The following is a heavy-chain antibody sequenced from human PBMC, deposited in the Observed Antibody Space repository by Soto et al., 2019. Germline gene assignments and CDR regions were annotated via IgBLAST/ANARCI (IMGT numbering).Heavy chain of an antibody. CDR1: GGSISSGDYY. V-gene: IGHV4-30-4*01. CDR3: ARYCSGGSCYYYYGMDV. Sequence: QVQLQESGPGLVKPSQTLSLTCTVSGGSISSGDYYWSWIRQPPGKGLEWIGYIYYSGSTYYNPSLKSRVTISVDTSKSQFSLKLSSVTAADTAVYYCARYCSGGSCYYYYGMDVWGQGTTVTVSS. D-gene: IGHD2-15*01. J-gene: IGHJ6*02. CDR2: IYYSGST.